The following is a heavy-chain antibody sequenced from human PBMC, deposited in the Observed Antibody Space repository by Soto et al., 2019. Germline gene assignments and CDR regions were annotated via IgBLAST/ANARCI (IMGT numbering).Heavy chain of an antibody. CDR3: TGAQDCGGGKCRSANSYYGMDD. V-gene: IGHV3-74*01. CDR1: GFTFCNDW. D-gene: IGHD2-21*01. J-gene: IGHJ6*02. CDR2: INPDVSNT. Sequence: PGGSLRLSCAASGFTFCNDWMHWVRQSPGKGLVWVSRINPDVSNTDYADSVMGRFTVSRDNAKKTVYLQMNSLRGEDTAVYYCTGAQDCGGGKCRSANSYYGMDDWGQGITVTVSS.